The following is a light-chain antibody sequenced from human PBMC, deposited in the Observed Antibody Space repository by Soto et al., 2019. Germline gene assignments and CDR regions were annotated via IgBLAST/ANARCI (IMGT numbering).Light chain of an antibody. V-gene: IGKV1-5*03. CDR2: KAS. J-gene: IGKJ1*01. Sequence: DIQMTQSPSTLSGSVGDRVTITCRVSQTISSWLAWYQQKPGKAPKLLIYKASTLKSGVPSRLSGSGSGTEFTLTISSLQPDDFATYYCQHYNSYSEAFGQGIKVDI. CDR3: QHYNSYSEA. CDR1: QTISSW.